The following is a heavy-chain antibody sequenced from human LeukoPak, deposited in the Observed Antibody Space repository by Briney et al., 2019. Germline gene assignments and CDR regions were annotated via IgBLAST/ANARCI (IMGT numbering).Heavy chain of an antibody. CDR1: GYTFTGYY. Sequence: ASVKVSCKASGYTFTGYYMHRVRQAPGQGLEWMGWINPNSGGTNCAQKFQGRVTMTRDTSISTAYMELSRLRSDDTAVYYCAREDYYDSSGYYKNKEYFQHWGQGTLVTVSS. CDR3: AREDYYDSSGYYKNKEYFQH. J-gene: IGHJ1*01. CDR2: INPNSGGT. D-gene: IGHD3-22*01. V-gene: IGHV1-2*02.